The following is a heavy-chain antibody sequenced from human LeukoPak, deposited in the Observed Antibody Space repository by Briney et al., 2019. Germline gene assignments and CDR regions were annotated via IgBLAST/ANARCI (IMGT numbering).Heavy chain of an antibody. CDR3: ATFKAVGGTGRGFDY. V-gene: IGHV3-9*01. D-gene: IGHD6-19*01. CDR1: GFTFDDYA. Sequence: GGSLRLSCAASGFTFDDYAMHWVRQAPGKGLEWVSGISWNSGSIGYADSVKGQFTISRDNAKNSLYLQMNSLRAEDTALYYCATFKAVGGTGRGFDYWGQGTLVTVSS. J-gene: IGHJ4*02. CDR2: ISWNSGSI.